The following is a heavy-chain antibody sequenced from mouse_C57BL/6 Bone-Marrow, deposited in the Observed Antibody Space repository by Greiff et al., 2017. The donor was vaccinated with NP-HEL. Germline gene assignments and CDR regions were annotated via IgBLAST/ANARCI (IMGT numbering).Heavy chain of an antibody. CDR1: GFTFSSYA. Sequence: EVKLVESGGGLVKPGGSLKLSCAASGFTFSSYAMSWVRQTPEKRLEWVATISDGGSYTYYPDNVKGRFTISRDNAKNNLYLQMSHLKSEDTAMYYCARDSGYGSSPWGQGTLVTVSA. J-gene: IGHJ3*01. CDR2: ISDGGSYT. CDR3: ARDSGYGSSP. D-gene: IGHD1-1*01. V-gene: IGHV5-4*01.